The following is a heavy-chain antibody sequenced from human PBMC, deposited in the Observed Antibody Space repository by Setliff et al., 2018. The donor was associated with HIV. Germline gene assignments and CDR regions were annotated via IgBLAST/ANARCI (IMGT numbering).Heavy chain of an antibody. Sequence: PSETLSLTCIVSGVSISNYYWSWIRQPPGKGLEWIGYMYYSGNTNYNPSLKSRVTISVDTSKSQCSLKLNSVTAADTAVYYCARDQSDWFYWGQGTLVTVSS. CDR1: GVSISNYY. J-gene: IGHJ4*02. CDR2: MYYSGNT. D-gene: IGHD3-3*01. V-gene: IGHV4-59*01. CDR3: ARDQSDWFY.